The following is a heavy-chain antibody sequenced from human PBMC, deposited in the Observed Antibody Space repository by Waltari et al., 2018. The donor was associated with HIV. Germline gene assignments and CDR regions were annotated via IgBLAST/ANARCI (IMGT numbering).Heavy chain of an antibody. D-gene: IGHD2-15*01. V-gene: IGHV3-48*01. J-gene: IGHJ6*02. CDR2: ISATCTTI. CDR1: GFTSSDYS. Sequence: EVQLVESGGKLVQPGGSLRLSCLASGFTSSDYSLNWARQGPGKGLELVAYISATCTTIFYANSVKGRFTVSGDNVENSLYLDMSSLRAEDTGDYYCARCETVVTPFINKYLGLDVWGPGTTVTVSS. CDR3: ARCETVVTPFINKYLGLDV.